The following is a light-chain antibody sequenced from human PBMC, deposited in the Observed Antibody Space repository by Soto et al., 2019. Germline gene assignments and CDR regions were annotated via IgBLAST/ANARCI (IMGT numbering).Light chain of an antibody. CDR2: AAS. V-gene: IGKV1-9*01. Sequence: IQMTQSPSSVSASVGDRVTITCRASQGIRSYLAWYQQSPGRAPKLLIYAASTLQSGVPSRFSGSGSGTEFTLTISSLQPEDFATYYCQQLNTFPITFGQGTRLEI. CDR3: QQLNTFPIT. CDR1: QGIRSY. J-gene: IGKJ5*01.